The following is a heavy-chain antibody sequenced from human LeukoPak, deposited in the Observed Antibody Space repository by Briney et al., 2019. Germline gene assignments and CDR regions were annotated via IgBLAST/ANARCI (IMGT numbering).Heavy chain of an antibody. Sequence: GGSLRLSCAASGFTFSGSAMHWVRQASGQGLEWVGRIRSKANSYATAYAASVKGRFTISRDDSKNTAYLQMNSLKTEDTAVYYCTRLEDTAMVYYYYYYMDVWGKGTTVTVSS. CDR1: GFTFSGSA. CDR3: TRLEDTAMVYYYYYYMDV. V-gene: IGHV3-73*01. D-gene: IGHD5-18*01. J-gene: IGHJ6*03. CDR2: IRSKANSYAT.